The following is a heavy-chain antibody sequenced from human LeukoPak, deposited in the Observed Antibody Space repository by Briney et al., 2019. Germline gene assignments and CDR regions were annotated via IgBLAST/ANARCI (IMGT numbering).Heavy chain of an antibody. Sequence: ASVKVSCKASGYTFTSYSMHWVRQAPGQRLEWMGWINAGNGNTKFSQKFQGRVTITRDTSASTAYMELSSLRSEDTAVYYCARFLGGSYGMDVWGQGTTVTVSS. CDR2: INAGNGNT. V-gene: IGHV1-3*01. CDR1: GYTFTSYS. CDR3: ARFLGGSYGMDV. J-gene: IGHJ6*02. D-gene: IGHD1-26*01.